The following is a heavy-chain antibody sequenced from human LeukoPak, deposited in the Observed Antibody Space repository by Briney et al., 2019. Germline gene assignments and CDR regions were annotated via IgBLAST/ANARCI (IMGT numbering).Heavy chain of an antibody. Sequence: ASVKVSCKASGYTFTSYDINWVRQATGQGLEWMGWMNPNSGNTGYAQKFQGRGTITRDTSISTAYMELSSLRSEDTAVYYCARVWYSSGYYYPGGNYYYYYMDVWGKGTTVTVSS. CDR3: ARVWYSSGYYYPGGNYYYYYMDV. CDR1: GYTFTSYD. CDR2: MNPNSGNT. V-gene: IGHV1-8*03. J-gene: IGHJ6*03. D-gene: IGHD3-22*01.